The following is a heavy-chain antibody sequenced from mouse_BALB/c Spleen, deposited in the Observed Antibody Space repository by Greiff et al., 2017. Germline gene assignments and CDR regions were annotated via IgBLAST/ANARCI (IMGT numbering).Heavy chain of an antibody. D-gene: IGHD1-1*01. J-gene: IGHJ2*01. CDR3: ARNYYGSSPFDY. V-gene: IGHV5-6-5*01. CDR1: GFTFSSYA. Sequence: EVQLVESGGGLVKPGGSLKLSCAASGFTFSSYAMSWVRQTPEKRLEWVASISSGGSTYYPDSVKGRFTISRDNARNILYLQMSSLRSEDTAMYYCARNYYGSSPFDYWGQGTTLTVSS. CDR2: ISSGGST.